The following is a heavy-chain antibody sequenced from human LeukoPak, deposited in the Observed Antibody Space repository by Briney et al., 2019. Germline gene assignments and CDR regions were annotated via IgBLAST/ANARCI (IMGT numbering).Heavy chain of an antibody. D-gene: IGHD6-6*01. CDR1: GFTFSSYE. V-gene: IGHV3-48*03. J-gene: IGHJ4*02. CDR3: ARVSWQLVFDY. Sequence: GGSLRLXCAASGFTFSSYEMNWVRQAPGKGLEWVSYISSSGSTIYYADSVKGRFTISRDNAKNSLYLQMNSLRAEDTAVYYCARVSWQLVFDYWGQGTLVTVSS. CDR2: ISSSGSTI.